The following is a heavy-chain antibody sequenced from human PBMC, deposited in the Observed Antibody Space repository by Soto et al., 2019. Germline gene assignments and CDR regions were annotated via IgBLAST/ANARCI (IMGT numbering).Heavy chain of an antibody. CDR3: ARDRIRGVDYYYGMDV. V-gene: IGHV3-48*03. D-gene: IGHD3-3*01. CDR2: ISISGITI. J-gene: IGHJ6*04. CDR1: VFTFSSYE. Sequence: GGSLRLSCAASVFTFSSYEMNWVRQAPGKGLECVSYISISGITIYYADSVKGRFTISRDNAKNSLYLKMNSRRAEDTAIYYCARDRIRGVDYYYGMDVLGKGKTVTVSS.